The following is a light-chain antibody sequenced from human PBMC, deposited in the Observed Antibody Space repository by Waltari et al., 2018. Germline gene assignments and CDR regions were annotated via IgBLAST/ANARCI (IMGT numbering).Light chain of an antibody. V-gene: IGLV3-16*01. J-gene: IGLJ3*02. Sequence: SYEVKQPPSVSVSLGQMARITCSGEALPKKYAFWYQQKPGQFPVLLIHKDTERPSGVPGRFSGSTSGTTVTLTITGVQAEDEADYDCLSSDISGTYWVFGGGTKLTVL. CDR2: KDT. CDR3: LSSDISGTYWV. CDR1: ALPKKY.